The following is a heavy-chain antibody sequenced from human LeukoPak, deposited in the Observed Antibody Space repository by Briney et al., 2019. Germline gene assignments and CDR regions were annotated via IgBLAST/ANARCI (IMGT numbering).Heavy chain of an antibody. CDR3: ARDCSSTSCYYAFDI. CDR2: IYYSGST. D-gene: IGHD2-2*01. CDR1: GGSISSGGYY. J-gene: IGHJ3*02. Sequence: SSETLSLTCTVSGGSISSGGYYWSWIRQHPGKGLEWIGYIYYSGSTYYNPSLKSRVTISVDTSKNQFSLKLSSVTAADTAVYYCARDCSSTSCYYAFDIWGQGTMVTVSS. V-gene: IGHV4-31*03.